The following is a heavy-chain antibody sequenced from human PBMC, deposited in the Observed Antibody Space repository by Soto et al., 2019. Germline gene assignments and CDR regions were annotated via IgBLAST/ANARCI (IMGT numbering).Heavy chain of an antibody. CDR1: GGSISSSSYY. D-gene: IGHD6-19*01. CDR2: IYYSGST. J-gene: IGHJ4*02. Sequence: SETLSLTCTVSGGSISSSSYYWGWIRQPPGKGLEWIGSIYYSGSTYYNPSLKSRVTISVDTSKNQFSLKLSSVTAADTAVYYCARRDSSGWYKWGSGPFDYWGQGTLVTVSS. CDR3: ARRDSSGWYKWGSGPFDY. V-gene: IGHV4-39*01.